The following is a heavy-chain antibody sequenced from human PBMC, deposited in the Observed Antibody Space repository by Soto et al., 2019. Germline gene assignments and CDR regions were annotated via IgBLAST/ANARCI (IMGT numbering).Heavy chain of an antibody. CDR1: GYTFTSYS. D-gene: IGHD2-2*01. J-gene: IGHJ4*02. Sequence: ASVKVSCKASGYTFTSYSISWVRQAPGQGLEWMGWISVYNGNTKYAQKLQGRVTMTTDTSTSTAYMDLRSLRSDDTAVYYCALLSSASSGWLLELWGQGTLVNV. CDR3: ALLSSASSGWLLEL. CDR2: ISVYNGNT. V-gene: IGHV1-18*04.